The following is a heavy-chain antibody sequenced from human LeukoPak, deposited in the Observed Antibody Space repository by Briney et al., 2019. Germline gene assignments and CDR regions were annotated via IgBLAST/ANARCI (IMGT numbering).Heavy chain of an antibody. V-gene: IGHV4-4*09. CDR2: INTSGST. J-gene: IGHJ4*02. D-gene: IGHD7-27*01. CDR1: GGSISSNY. CDR3: ARRGNWGFFDY. Sequence: SETLSLTCTVSGGSISSNYWSWIRQPPGKGLEWIGYINTSGSTNYNPSLKSRVSISLDMSRNQFSLKLTSVTAADTAVYYCARRGNWGFFDYWGQGILVSVSS.